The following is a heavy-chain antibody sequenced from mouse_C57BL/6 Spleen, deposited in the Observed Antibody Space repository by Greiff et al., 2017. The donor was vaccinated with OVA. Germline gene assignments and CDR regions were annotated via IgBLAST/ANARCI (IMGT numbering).Heavy chain of an antibody. CDR3: AKNSGYYEGDYAMDY. CDR2: IWRGGST. J-gene: IGHJ4*01. Sequence: QVQLQQSGPGLVQPSQSLSITCTVSGFSLTSYGVHWVRQSPGKGLEWLGVIWRGGSTDYNAAFMSRLSITKDNSKSQVFFKMNSLQADDTAIYYCAKNSGYYEGDYAMDYWGQGTSVTVSS. D-gene: IGHD2-3*01. V-gene: IGHV2-5*01. CDR1: GFSLTSYG.